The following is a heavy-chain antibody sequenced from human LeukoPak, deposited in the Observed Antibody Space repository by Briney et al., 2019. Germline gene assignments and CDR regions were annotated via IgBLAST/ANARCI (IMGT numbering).Heavy chain of an antibody. D-gene: IGHD5-18*01. CDR1: GGSISSYY. J-gene: IGHJ4*02. V-gene: IGHV4-59*01. Sequence: PSETLSLTCTVSGGSISSYYWSWIRQPPGKGLEWIGYIYYSGSTNYNPSLKSRVTISVDTSKNQFSLKLSSVTAADTAVYYCARDRGYSYGPSMRFDYWGQGALVTVSS. CDR3: ARDRGYSYGPSMRFDY. CDR2: IYYSGST.